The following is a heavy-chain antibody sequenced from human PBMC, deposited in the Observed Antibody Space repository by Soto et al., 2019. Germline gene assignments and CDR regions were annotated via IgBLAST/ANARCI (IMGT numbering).Heavy chain of an antibody. CDR3: ARGGGVGVAGSAAFDM. V-gene: IGHV1-2*02. J-gene: IGHJ3*02. CDR2: LNPATGAA. Sequence: QLHLVQSGAVVKKPGASVTVSCSASGYPVTAYYMHWVRQAPGRGLEWMGGLNPATGAAKYTQTFQGRVTMTRDTSKSTVFMELSGLTSEDTAVFYCARGGGVGVAGSAAFDMWGQGTLVTVSS. D-gene: IGHD3-3*01. CDR1: GYPVTAYY.